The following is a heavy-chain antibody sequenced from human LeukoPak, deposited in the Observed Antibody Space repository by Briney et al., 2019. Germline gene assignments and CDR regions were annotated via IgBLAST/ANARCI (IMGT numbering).Heavy chain of an antibody. J-gene: IGHJ4*02. V-gene: IGHV3-74*01. Sequence: GGSLRLSCAASGFTFSNYWMHWVRQVPGKGLVWVSRINVDGSVKSYADSVKGRFTISRDNAKNSLHLQMNSLRAEDTAVYYCARDGGRIAMYYFDSWGQGTLVTVS. D-gene: IGHD3-16*01. CDR3: ARDGGRIAMYYFDS. CDR1: GFTFSNYW. CDR2: INVDGSVK.